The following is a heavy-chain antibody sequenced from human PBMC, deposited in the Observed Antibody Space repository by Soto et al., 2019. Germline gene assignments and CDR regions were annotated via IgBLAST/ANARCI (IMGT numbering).Heavy chain of an antibody. CDR2: IYTSGST. J-gene: IGHJ6*02. V-gene: IGHV4-4*07. Sequence: PSETLSLTCTVSGGSISSYYWSWIRQPAGKGLEWIERIYTSGSTNYNPSLKSRVTMSVDTSKNQFSLKLSSVTAADTAVYYCARDGSVPLVRDPYYYYGMDVWGQGTTVTVSS. CDR1: GGSISSYY. CDR3: ARDGSVPLVRDPYYYYGMDV. D-gene: IGHD6-13*01.